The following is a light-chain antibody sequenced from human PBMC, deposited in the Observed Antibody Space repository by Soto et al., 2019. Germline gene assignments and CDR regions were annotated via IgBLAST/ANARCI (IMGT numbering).Light chain of an antibody. CDR1: SSDVGGYNY. Sequence: QSALTQPRSVSGSPGQSVTISCTGTSSDVGGYNYVSWYQQHPGKAPKLMIYDGSERPSGVSNRFSASKSGNTASLTISGLQAEDEADYYCWSYAGADTWVFGGGTKLTVL. CDR2: DGS. CDR3: WSYAGADTWV. V-gene: IGLV2-11*01. J-gene: IGLJ3*02.